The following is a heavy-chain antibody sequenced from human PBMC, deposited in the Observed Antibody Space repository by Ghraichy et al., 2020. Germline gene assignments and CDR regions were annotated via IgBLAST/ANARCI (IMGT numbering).Heavy chain of an antibody. D-gene: IGHD4-11*01. J-gene: IGHJ6*02. CDR1: GFTFSSYE. V-gene: IGHV3-48*03. CDR3: ARDRGLQGHYYYGMDV. Sequence: GGSLRLSCAASGFTFSSYEMNWVRQAPGKGLEWVSYISSSGSTIYYADSVKGRFTISRDNAKNSLYLQMNSLRAEDTAVYYCARDRGLQGHYYYGMDVWGQGTTVTVSS. CDR2: ISSSGSTI.